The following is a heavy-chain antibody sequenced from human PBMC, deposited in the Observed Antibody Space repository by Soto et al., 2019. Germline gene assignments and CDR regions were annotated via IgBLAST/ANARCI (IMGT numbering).Heavy chain of an antibody. D-gene: IGHD4-17*01. CDR1: GGSFSSGGYY. CDR3: ARGWYGDYEFDAFDI. J-gene: IGHJ3*02. V-gene: IGHV4-31*03. CDR2: VYYRGST. Sequence: QVQLQESGPGLVKPSQTLSLTCTVSGGSFSSGGYYWGWVRQRPGKGLEWVGHVYYRGSTYYNPSLQSRVTISIDTSRNQFPLNLSAVTAADSAVYYCARGWYGDYEFDAFDIWGQGTLVTVSS.